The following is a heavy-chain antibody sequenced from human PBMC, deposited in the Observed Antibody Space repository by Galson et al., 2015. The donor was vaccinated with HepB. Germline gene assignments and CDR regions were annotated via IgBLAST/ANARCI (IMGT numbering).Heavy chain of an antibody. CDR1: GVSISSSLYY. J-gene: IGHJ4*02. D-gene: IGHD2-2*01. CDR3: ARAVGDTSTYANDY. CDR2: VYYTGNT. Sequence: SETLSLTCTVSGVSISSSLYYWVWVRQAPGKGLEWIGSVYYTGNTYYKSSLKSRVTVSADMSKNQFTLKVNSVSAADTAVYYCARAVGDTSTYANDYWGQGTLVTVSS. V-gene: IGHV4-39*06.